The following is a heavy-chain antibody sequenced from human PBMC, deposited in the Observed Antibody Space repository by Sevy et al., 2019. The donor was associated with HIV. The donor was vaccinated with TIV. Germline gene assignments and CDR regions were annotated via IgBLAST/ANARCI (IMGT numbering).Heavy chain of an antibody. CDR2: INPHIGGT. Sequence: ASVKVSCKASGYTFTDYYIHWVRQAPGQGLEWMGWINPHIGGTNFAQKCQGRVTMTRDTSISTAYLDLSRLRSDDTAIYYCARGDSLVVPPATVDYWGQGTLVTVSS. D-gene: IGHD2-2*01. J-gene: IGHJ4*02. V-gene: IGHV1-2*02. CDR1: GYTFTDYY. CDR3: ARGDSLVVPPATVDY.